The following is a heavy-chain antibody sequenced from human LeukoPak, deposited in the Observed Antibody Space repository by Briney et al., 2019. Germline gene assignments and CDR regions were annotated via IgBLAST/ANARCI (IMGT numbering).Heavy chain of an antibody. CDR2: IYYSGST. D-gene: IGHD2-2*01. J-gene: IGHJ4*02. V-gene: IGHV4-39*07. CDR1: GGSISSSSYY. CDR3: ASFIGYCSSTSCSWY. Sequence: SETLSLTCTVSGGSISSSSYYWGWIRQPPGEGLEWIGSIYYSGSTYYNPSLKSRVTISVDTSKNQFSLKLSSVTAADTAVYYCASFIGYCSSTSCSWYWGQGTLVTVSS.